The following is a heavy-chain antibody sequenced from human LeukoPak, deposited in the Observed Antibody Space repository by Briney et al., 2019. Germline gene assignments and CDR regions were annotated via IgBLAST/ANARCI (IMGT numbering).Heavy chain of an antibody. Sequence: GGSLRLSCATSGFTFSSYAMSWVRQTPGKGLEWVSYISSSGSTIYYADSVKGRFTISRDNAKNSLYLQMNSLRAEDTAVYYCAELGITMIGGVWGKGTTVTISS. V-gene: IGHV3-48*03. J-gene: IGHJ6*04. D-gene: IGHD3-10*02. CDR2: ISSSGSTI. CDR1: GFTFSSYA. CDR3: AELGITMIGGV.